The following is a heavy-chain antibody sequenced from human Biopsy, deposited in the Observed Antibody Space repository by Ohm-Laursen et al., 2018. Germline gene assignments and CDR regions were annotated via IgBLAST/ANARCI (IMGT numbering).Heavy chain of an antibody. CDR1: GDSISSDYY. J-gene: IGHJ4*02. CDR2: MHHSGPT. CDR3: TRKPNSLYYFDH. Sequence: QTLTLTCIVSGDSISSDYYWTWIRQVPGEGLEWIAYMHHSGPTYTYYNPSLKSRVAISVEVSKNQFSLKVSSVTAADTAVYFCTRKPNSLYYFDHWGQGTLVTVSS. V-gene: IGHV4-31*03. D-gene: IGHD1-14*01.